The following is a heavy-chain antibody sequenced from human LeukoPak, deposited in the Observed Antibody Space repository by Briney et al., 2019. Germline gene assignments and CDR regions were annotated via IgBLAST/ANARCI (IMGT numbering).Heavy chain of an antibody. D-gene: IGHD1-14*01. J-gene: IGHJ6*03. CDR2: ISAYNGNT. V-gene: IGHV1-18*01. CDR1: GYTFTSNG. Sequence: ASVKVSCKASGYTFTSNGISWVRQAPGQGLEWMGWISAYNGNTNYAQKLQGRVTMTTDTSTSTAYMELRSLRSDDTAVYYCARAAVLSGPDYYYYMDVWGKGTTVTVSS. CDR3: ARAAVLSGPDYYYYMDV.